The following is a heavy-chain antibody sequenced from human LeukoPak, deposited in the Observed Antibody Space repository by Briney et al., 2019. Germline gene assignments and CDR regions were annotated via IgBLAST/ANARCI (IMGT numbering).Heavy chain of an antibody. Sequence: SETLSLTCTVSGGSISSYYWSWIRQPPGKGLEWIGYIYYSGSTNYNPSLKSRVTISVDTSKNQFSLKLSSVTAADPAVYYCARTEGYSSGWYLIDWGQGTLVTVSS. V-gene: IGHV4-59*01. J-gene: IGHJ4*02. CDR1: GGSISSYY. D-gene: IGHD6-19*01. CDR2: IYYSGST. CDR3: ARTEGYSSGWYLID.